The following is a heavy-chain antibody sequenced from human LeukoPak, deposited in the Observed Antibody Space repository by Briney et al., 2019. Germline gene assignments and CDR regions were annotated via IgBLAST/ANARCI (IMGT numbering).Heavy chain of an antibody. D-gene: IGHD3-22*01. CDR1: GFTFSSYW. V-gene: IGHV3-74*01. Sequence: PGGSLRLSCAASGFTFSSYWMHWVRQAPGKGLVGVSRINSDGSSTSYADSVKGRFTISRDNAKNTLYLQMNSLRAEDTAVYYCASTYDSSGYYDYWGQGTLVTVSS. CDR2: INSDGSST. J-gene: IGHJ4*02. CDR3: ASTYDSSGYYDY.